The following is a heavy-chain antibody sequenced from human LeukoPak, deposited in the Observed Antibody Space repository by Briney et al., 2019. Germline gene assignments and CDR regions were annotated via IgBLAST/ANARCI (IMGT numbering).Heavy chain of an antibody. J-gene: IGHJ4*02. V-gene: IGHV3-74*01. CDR2: INNDGSTT. Sequence: PGGSLRLSCAASGFTFANTWMHWVRQAPGKGLEWVSLINNDGSTTNYADSVKGRFTISRDNAKNTVYLQMNSLRAEDTAVYYCAVGGTYGSGSWGQGTLVTAAS. D-gene: IGHD3-10*01. CDR1: GFTFANTW. CDR3: AVGGTYGSGS.